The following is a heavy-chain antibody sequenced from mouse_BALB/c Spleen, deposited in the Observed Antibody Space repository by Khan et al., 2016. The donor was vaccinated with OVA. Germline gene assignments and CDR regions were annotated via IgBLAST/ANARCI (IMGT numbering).Heavy chain of an antibody. J-gene: IGHJ4*01. CDR3: ARWKRGAMDY. V-gene: IGHV3-2*02. CDR2: ISYSGST. Sequence: EVQLQESGPGLVKPSQSLSLTCTVTGYSITSDYAWNWIRQFPGNTLEWIGYISYSGSTCYNPSLKSRISITRDTSKNQFFLQLNSVTTEDTATYYCARWKRGAMDYWGQGTSVTVSS. CDR1: GYSITSDYA.